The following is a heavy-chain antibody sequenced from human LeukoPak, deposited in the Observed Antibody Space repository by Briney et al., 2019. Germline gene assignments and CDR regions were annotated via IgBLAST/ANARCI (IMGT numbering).Heavy chain of an antibody. CDR2: IKQDGSEK. J-gene: IGHJ4*02. CDR3: ARDYCSGGSCLYDY. CDR1: GFTFSSYW. D-gene: IGHD2-15*01. V-gene: IGHV3-7*03. Sequence: PGGSLRLSCAASGFTFSSYWMSWVRQAPGKGLEWVANIKQDGSEKYHVDSVKGRFTFSRDNAKNSLYLQMNSLRAEDTAVYYCARDYCSGGSCLYDYWGQGTLVTVSS.